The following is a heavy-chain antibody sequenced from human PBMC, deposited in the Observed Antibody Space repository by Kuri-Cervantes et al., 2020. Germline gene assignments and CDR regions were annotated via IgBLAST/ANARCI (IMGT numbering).Heavy chain of an antibody. J-gene: IGHJ3*02. CDR2: IYYSGIT. V-gene: IGHV4-31*03. CDR1: GGSISSGGYY. Sequence: SETLSLTCTVSGGSISSGGYYWGWIRHHPGKGLEWIGYIYYSGITYYNPSLKSRITISVDTSKSQFSLKLSSVTAAGTAVYYCARTNDAFDIWGQGTMVTVSS. CDR3: ARTNDAFDI.